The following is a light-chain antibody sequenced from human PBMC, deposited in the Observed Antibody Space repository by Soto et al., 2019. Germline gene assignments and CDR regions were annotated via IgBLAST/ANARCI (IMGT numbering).Light chain of an antibody. V-gene: IGKV1-39*01. CDR3: QQSYKTPHT. CDR1: QGVSTY. CDR2: AAS. J-gene: IGKJ2*01. Sequence: DIQMTQSTSSLSASVGDRVTITCRASQGVSTYLLWYQQTQGKPPKLLIYAASTLLSGVPSRFSGSGSVTNFTLPISSLQPEDLATYSCQQSYKTPHTVGQGTKLETK.